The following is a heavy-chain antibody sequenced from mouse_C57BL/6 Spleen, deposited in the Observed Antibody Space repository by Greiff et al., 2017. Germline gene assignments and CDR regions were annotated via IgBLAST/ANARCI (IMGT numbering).Heavy chain of an antibody. Sequence: QVQLQQSGAELVRPGASVKLSCKASGYTFTDYYINWVKQRPGQGLEWIARIYPGSGNTYYNEKFKGKATLTAEKSSSTAYMQLSSLTSEDSAVYFCARDRGITTVVEAMDYWGQGTSVTVSS. CDR1: GYTFTDYY. D-gene: IGHD1-1*01. J-gene: IGHJ4*01. CDR3: ARDRGITTVVEAMDY. CDR2: IYPGSGNT. V-gene: IGHV1-76*01.